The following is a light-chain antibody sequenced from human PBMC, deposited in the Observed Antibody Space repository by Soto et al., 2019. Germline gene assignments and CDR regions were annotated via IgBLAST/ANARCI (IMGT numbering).Light chain of an antibody. J-gene: IGKJ4*01. CDR2: DAS. CDR3: QQYGSTPLT. V-gene: IGKV3-20*01. CDR1: QRLSAY. Sequence: EIVLTQSLGTLSLSPGERATLSCRASQRLSAYLAWYQQKPGQAPRLLIYDASNRATGIPDRFSGSGSGTDFTLTISRLEPEDSAVYYCQQYGSTPLTFGGGTKVEIK.